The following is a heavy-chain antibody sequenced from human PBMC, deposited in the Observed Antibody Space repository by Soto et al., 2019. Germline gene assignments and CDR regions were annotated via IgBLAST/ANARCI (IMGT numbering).Heavy chain of an antibody. Sequence: QAQLVESGGGVVQPGRSLRLSCAASGYIFSGYGMHWVRQAPGKGREWVAVIRYDGSNIYYADSVKGRFTISRDNSKNMLYLQMNSLGAEDTAVYYCARDGIGGTIFRGYFDYWGQGTLVTVSS. D-gene: IGHD1-7*01. CDR3: ARDGIGGTIFRGYFDY. CDR2: IRYDGSNI. CDR1: GYIFSGYG. V-gene: IGHV3-33*01. J-gene: IGHJ4*02.